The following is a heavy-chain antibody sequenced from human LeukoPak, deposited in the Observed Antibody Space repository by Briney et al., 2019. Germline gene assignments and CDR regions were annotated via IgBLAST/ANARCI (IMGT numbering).Heavy chain of an antibody. Sequence: GGSLRLSCAASGFTFSSYGMHWVRQAPGKGLEWVAFVRYDGSNKYYGDSVKGRFTISRGNSKNTLYLQMNSLRAEDTAVYYCAKDGGSYSYYYYMDVWGKGTTVTVSS. J-gene: IGHJ6*03. CDR2: VRYDGSNK. D-gene: IGHD1-26*01. V-gene: IGHV3-30*02. CDR1: GFTFSSYG. CDR3: AKDGGSYSYYYYMDV.